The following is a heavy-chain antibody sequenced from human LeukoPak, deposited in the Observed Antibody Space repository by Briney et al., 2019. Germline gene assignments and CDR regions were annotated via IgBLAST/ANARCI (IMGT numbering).Heavy chain of an antibody. Sequence: GGSLRLSCVASGFSLSGYRMYWVRQAPGKGLEWVAVIWYDGSNKYYADSVKGRFTISRDNSKNTLYLQMNSLRAEDTAVYYCARVQLEPPLNYGMDVWGQGTTVTVSS. V-gene: IGHV3-33*08. D-gene: IGHD1-1*01. CDR1: GFSLSGYR. CDR3: ARVQLEPPLNYGMDV. J-gene: IGHJ6*02. CDR2: IWYDGSNK.